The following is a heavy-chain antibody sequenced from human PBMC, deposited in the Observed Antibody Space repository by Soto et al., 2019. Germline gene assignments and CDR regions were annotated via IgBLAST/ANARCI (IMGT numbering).Heavy chain of an antibody. CDR3: ARLLFGLGGWFDP. CDR1: GGSISSGGYY. V-gene: IGHV4-31*03. CDR2: IYYSGST. D-gene: IGHD3-10*02. Sequence: SETLSLTCTVSGGSISSGGYYWSWIRQHPGKGLEWIGYIYYSGSTYYNPSLKSRVTISVDTSKNQFSLKLSSVTAADTAVYYCARLLFGLGGWFDPWGQGTLVTDSS. J-gene: IGHJ5*02.